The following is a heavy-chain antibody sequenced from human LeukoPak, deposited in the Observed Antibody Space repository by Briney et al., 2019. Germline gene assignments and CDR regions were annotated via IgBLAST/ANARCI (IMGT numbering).Heavy chain of an antibody. Sequence: ASVKVSCKASGYTFTGYYMHWVRQAPGQGLEWMGWISPNSGGTKYAQKFQGRVTLTRDTSISTAYMELSRLRCDDTAVYYCARSYDFWSGPPFDPWGQGTLVTVSS. CDR1: GYTFTGYY. J-gene: IGHJ5*02. V-gene: IGHV1-2*02. CDR3: ARSYDFWSGPPFDP. CDR2: ISPNSGGT. D-gene: IGHD3-3*01.